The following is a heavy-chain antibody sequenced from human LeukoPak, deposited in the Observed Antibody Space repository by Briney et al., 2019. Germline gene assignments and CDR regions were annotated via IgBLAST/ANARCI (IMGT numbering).Heavy chain of an antibody. Sequence: EPGGSLRLSCAASGFAVSSNYMSWVRQAPGKDLEWVSVVYSGDNTYYAASVRGRFTISRDNSKNTLYLRMNSLRPEDTAVYFCARDAANSIAARYDYWGQGTLVTVSS. CDR2: VYSGDNT. CDR1: GFAVSSNY. CDR3: ARDAANSIAARYDY. D-gene: IGHD6-6*01. V-gene: IGHV3-53*01. J-gene: IGHJ4*02.